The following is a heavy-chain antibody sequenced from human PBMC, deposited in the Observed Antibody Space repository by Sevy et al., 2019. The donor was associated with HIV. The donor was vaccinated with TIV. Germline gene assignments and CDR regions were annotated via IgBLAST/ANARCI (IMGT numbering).Heavy chain of an antibody. CDR3: AKDLRRGDILTGYLNY. J-gene: IGHJ4*02. D-gene: IGHD3-9*01. V-gene: IGHV3-9*01. Sequence: GGSLRLSCTASGFKFDDYAMHWVRQLPGKGLEWVSGITWDGGRTGYADSVKGRFIISRDNTKSSLYLQMNSLRAEDTALYYCAKDLRRGDILTGYLNYWGQGILVTVSS. CDR2: ITWDGGRT. CDR1: GFKFDDYA.